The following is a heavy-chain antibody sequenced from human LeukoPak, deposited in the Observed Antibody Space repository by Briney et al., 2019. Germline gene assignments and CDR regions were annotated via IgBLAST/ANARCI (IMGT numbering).Heavy chain of an antibody. D-gene: IGHD5-18*01. CDR2: INPSGGST. J-gene: IGHJ4*02. CDR1: GYTFTSYY. CDR3: ARDFSVGIQLWPRPGY. V-gene: IGHV1-46*01. Sequence: ASVKVSCKASGYTFTSYYMHWVRQAPGQGLEWMGIINPSGGSTSYAQKFQGRVTMTRDTSISTAYMELSRLRSDDTAVYYCARDFSVGIQLWPRPGYWGQGTLVTVSS.